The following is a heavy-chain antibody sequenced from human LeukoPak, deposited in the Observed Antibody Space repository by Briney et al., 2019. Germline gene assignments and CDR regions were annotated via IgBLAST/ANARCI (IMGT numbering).Heavy chain of an antibody. J-gene: IGHJ6*03. V-gene: IGHV1-8*03. D-gene: IGHD6-19*01. CDR3: ARGSGAGNYYYYYMDV. Sequence: ASVKVSCKASGYTLTSYDINWVRQATGQGLEWMGWMNPNSGNTGYAQKFQGRVTITRNTSISTAYMELSSLRSEDTAVYYCARGSGAGNYYYYYMDVWGKGTTVTVSS. CDR2: MNPNSGNT. CDR1: GYTLTSYD.